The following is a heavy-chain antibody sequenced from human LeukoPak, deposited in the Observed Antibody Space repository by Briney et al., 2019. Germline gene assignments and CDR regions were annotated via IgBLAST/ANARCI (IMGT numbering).Heavy chain of an antibody. CDR1: GGSISSSSYY. V-gene: IGHV4-39*07. Sequence: PSETLSLTCTVSGGSISSSSYYWGWIRQPPGKGLEWIGSIYYSGSTYYNPSLKSRVTISVDTSKNQFSLKLSSVTAADTAVYYCAQSGAYYYYMDVWGKGTTVTVSS. D-gene: IGHD2-8*02. CDR2: IYYSGST. CDR3: AQSGAYYYYMDV. J-gene: IGHJ6*03.